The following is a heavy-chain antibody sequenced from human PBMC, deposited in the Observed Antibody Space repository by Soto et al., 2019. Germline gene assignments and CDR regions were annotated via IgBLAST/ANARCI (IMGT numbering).Heavy chain of an antibody. D-gene: IGHD1-7*01. J-gene: IGHJ3*02. CDR3: AKDGYNWNYAFDI. CDR2: ISGSGGST. Sequence: GGSLSLSCAASGFTFSSYAMSWVRQAPGKGLEWVSAISGSGGSTYYADSVKGRFTISRDNSKNTLYLQMNSLRAEDTAVYYCAKDGYNWNYAFDIWGQGTMVTVSS. CDR1: GFTFSSYA. V-gene: IGHV3-23*01.